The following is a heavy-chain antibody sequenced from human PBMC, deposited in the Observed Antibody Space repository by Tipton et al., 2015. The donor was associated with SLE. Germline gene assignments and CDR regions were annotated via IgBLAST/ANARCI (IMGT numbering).Heavy chain of an antibody. V-gene: IGHV4-34*01. CDR2: INHTGST. CDR1: GGSFSGHY. Sequence: TLSLTCAVYGGSFSGHYWSWIRQPPGKGLEWIGEINHTGSTNYNPSLKSRITISEDTSKSEFSLNLRSVTAADTAVYYCARGSYYMDVWDKGTTVTVSS. J-gene: IGHJ6*03. CDR3: ARGSYYMDV.